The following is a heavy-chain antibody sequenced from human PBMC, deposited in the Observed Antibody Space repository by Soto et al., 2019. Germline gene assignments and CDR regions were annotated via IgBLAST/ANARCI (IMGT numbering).Heavy chain of an antibody. Sequence: QITLKESGPTLVKPTQTLTLTCTFSGFSLSTIGVGVGWIRQPPGKALEWLALIYWDDDKRYSPSLKSRLTVTKEISKTQVVLTMTNMARVETATYYCVQSRCGGDCLLSYSYHSYYGLDVWGQGTAVTVSS. CDR1: GFSLSTIGVG. CDR3: VQSRCGGDCLLSYSYHSYYGLDV. D-gene: IGHD2-21*02. V-gene: IGHV2-5*02. CDR2: IYWDDDK. J-gene: IGHJ6*02.